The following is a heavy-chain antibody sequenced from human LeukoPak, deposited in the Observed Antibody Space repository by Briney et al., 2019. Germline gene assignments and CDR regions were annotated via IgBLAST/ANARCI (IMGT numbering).Heavy chain of an antibody. D-gene: IGHD6-13*01. CDR1: GFTFSNAW. Sequence: PGGSLRLSCAASGFTFSNAWMNWVRQAPGKGLEWVGRIKSKTDGGTTDYAAPVKGRFTISRDDSKNTLYLQMNSLKTEDTAVYYCTTDRTSDSNSWYEFGVYYYYGMDVWGQGTTVTVSS. J-gene: IGHJ6*02. V-gene: IGHV3-15*07. CDR3: TTDRTSDSNSWYEFGVYYYYGMDV. CDR2: IKSKTDGGTT.